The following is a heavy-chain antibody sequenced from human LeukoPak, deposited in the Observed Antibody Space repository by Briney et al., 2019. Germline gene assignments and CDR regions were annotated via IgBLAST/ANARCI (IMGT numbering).Heavy chain of an antibody. CDR1: GYTFSDYY. J-gene: IGHJ4*02. CDR2: INPNSGGT. V-gene: IGHV1-2*02. D-gene: IGHD6-13*01. CDR3: ARSYSSSWEFDY. Sequence: GASVTVSFKASGYTFSDYYMHWVRQAPGQGLEWMGWINPNSGGTNYAQKFQGRVTMTRHTSISTAYMELSRLRSHDTAAYYCARSYSSSWEFDYWGQGTLVTVSS.